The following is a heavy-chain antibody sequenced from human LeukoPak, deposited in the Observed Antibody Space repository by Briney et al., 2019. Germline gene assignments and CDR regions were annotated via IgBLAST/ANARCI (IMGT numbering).Heavy chain of an antibody. CDR2: ISAYNGNT. Sequence: ASVKVSCKASGYTFTSYGISWVRQAPGQGLEWMGWISAYNGNTNYAQKLKGRVTMTTDTSTNTAYMELRSLRSDDTAVYYCARDTYYDILTGYYIGDLINFDYWGQGTLVTVSS. V-gene: IGHV1-18*01. CDR1: GYTFTSYG. CDR3: ARDTYYDILTGYYIGDLINFDY. J-gene: IGHJ4*02. D-gene: IGHD3-9*01.